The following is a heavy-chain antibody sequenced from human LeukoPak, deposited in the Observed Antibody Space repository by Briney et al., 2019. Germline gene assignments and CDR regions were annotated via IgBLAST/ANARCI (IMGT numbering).Heavy chain of an antibody. CDR1: GFTFDNYA. D-gene: IGHD2-2*01. Sequence: GRSLRLSCAASGFTFDNYAMHWVRQAPGKGLEWVSGISWNSGSIGYADSVRGRFTISRDNAKNSLYLQMNSLRAEDTAVYYCARDYGSGNCSSTSCHDYWGQGTLVTVSS. V-gene: IGHV3-9*01. J-gene: IGHJ4*02. CDR2: ISWNSGSI. CDR3: ARDYGSGNCSSTSCHDY.